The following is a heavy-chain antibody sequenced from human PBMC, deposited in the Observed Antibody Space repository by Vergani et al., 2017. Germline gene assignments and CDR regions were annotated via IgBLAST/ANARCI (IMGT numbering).Heavy chain of an antibody. CDR3: ARDLNYYDSSGYPRAPFDY. J-gene: IGHJ4*02. CDR2: IIPIFGTA. V-gene: IGHV1-69*13. CDR1: GGTFSSYA. D-gene: IGHD3-22*01. Sequence: QVQLVQSGAEVKKPGSSVKVSCKASGGTFSSYAISWVRQAPGQGLEWMGRIIPIFGTANYAQKFQGRVTITADESTRTAYMELSSLRSEDTAVYYCARDLNYYDSSGYPRAPFDYWGQGTLVTVSS.